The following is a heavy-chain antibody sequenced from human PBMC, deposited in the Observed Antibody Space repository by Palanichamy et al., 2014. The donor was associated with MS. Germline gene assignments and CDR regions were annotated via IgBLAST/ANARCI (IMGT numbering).Heavy chain of an antibody. V-gene: IGHV3-74*01. CDR2: ISSTGSST. D-gene: IGHD1-26*01. J-gene: IGHJ4*02. CDR1: GFTFSSYW. CDR3: ARGGSYYPDY. Sequence: EVQLVEAGGGLVQPGGSLRLSCAASGFTFSSYWMHWVRQVPGKGLVWVSRISSTGSSTSYADSVKGRFTVSRDNAMNTLYLQMNSLRVEDTAVYYCARGGSYYPDYWGQGTLVTVSS.